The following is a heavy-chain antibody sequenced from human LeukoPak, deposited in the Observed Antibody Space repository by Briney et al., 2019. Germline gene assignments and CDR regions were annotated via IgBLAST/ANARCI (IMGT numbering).Heavy chain of an antibody. J-gene: IGHJ6*02. D-gene: IGHD4-17*01. V-gene: IGHV1-2*02. CDR2: INPNSGGT. Sequence: ASVKASCKASGYTFTGYYMHWVRQAPGQGLEWMGWINPNSGGTNYAQKFQGRVTMTRDTSISTAYMELSRLRSDDTAVYYCARDEIRARLYYYGMDVWGQGTTVTVSS. CDR1: GYTFTGYY. CDR3: ARDEIRARLYYYGMDV.